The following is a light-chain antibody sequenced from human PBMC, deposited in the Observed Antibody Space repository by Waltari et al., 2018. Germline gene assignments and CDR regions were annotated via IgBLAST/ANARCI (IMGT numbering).Light chain of an antibody. CDR3: QQYNSWPYT. J-gene: IGKJ2*01. CDR1: QSISNK. V-gene: IGKV3-15*01. CDR2: DAS. Sequence: EIVMTQSPATLSVSPGERAILSCRASQSISNKLAWYQQKLGQAPRLLIYDASTRATGIPATFSGSGSGTEFTLTISSLQSEDFVVYYCQQYNSWPYTFGQGTKLEIK.